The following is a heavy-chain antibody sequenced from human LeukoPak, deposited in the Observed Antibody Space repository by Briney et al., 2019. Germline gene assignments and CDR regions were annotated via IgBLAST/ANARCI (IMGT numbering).Heavy chain of an antibody. CDR2: IYYRGST. D-gene: IGHD2-15*01. J-gene: IGHJ3*02. Sequence: SETLSLTCTVSGGSISSGGYYWSWIRQHPGKGLEWIGYIYYRGSTYYNPSLKSRVTISVDTSKNQFSLKLSSVTAADTAVYYCARAGAMRSAFDIWGQGTMVTVSS. CDR3: ARAGAMRSAFDI. CDR1: GGSISSGGYY. V-gene: IGHV4-31*03.